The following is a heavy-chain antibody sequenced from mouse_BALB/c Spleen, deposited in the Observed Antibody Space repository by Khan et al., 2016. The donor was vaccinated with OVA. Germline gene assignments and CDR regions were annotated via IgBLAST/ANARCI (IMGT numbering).Heavy chain of an antibody. CDR1: GFSLTSYG. J-gene: IGHJ4*01. CDR3: AGFEASYYAMDY. Sequence: VELVESGPGLVAPSQSLSITCTVSGFSLTSYGVSWVRQPPGKGLEWLGVIWGDGITNFHSALISRLSISKDNSKSQVFLTLNSLQTDDTATYYCAGFEASYYAMDYWGQGTSVTGSS. D-gene: IGHD6-1*01. CDR2: IWGDGIT. V-gene: IGHV2-3*01.